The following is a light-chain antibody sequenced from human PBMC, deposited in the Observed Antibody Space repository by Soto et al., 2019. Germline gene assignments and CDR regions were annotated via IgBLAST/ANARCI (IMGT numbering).Light chain of an antibody. CDR3: QHSSRYPLT. CDR2: DAS. Sequence: DIQMTQSPSSLSASVGDRVTITCRASQTISTYLNWYQQKPGKAPRLLIYDASSLLSGVPSRFSGSGSGTDFTLTIASLQPEDFATYYCQHSSRYPLTFGGGTKVGIK. CDR1: QTISTY. V-gene: IGKV1-39*01. J-gene: IGKJ4*01.